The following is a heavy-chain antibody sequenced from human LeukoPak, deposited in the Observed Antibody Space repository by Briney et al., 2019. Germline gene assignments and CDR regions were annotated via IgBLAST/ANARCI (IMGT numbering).Heavy chain of an antibody. D-gene: IGHD1-26*01. V-gene: IGHV4-4*07. CDR2: IYTSGST. J-gene: IGHJ4*02. CDR1: GGSISSYY. CDR3: ARVLTDSGQTYFDY. Sequence: SETLSLTCTVSGGSISSYYWSWIRQPAGKGLEWIGRIYTSGSTNYNPSLKSRVTMPVDTSKNQFSLKLSSVTAADTAVYYCARVLTDSGQTYFDYWGQGTLVTVSS.